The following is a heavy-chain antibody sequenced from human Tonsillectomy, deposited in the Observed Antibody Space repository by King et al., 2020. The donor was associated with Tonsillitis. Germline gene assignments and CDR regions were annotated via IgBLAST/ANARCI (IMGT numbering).Heavy chain of an antibody. V-gene: IGHV5-10-1*03. J-gene: IGHJ4*02. CDR3: ARVRGSGWYDY. Sequence: QLVQSGAEVKKPGESLRISCKGSGYSFSSYWINWVRQMPGKGLEWMGTIDPSYSYSNYSPSFQGHVIISVDKSISTAHLQWSSLKASDTAMYYCARVRGSGWYDYWGQGTLVTVSS. CDR2: IDPSYSYS. CDR1: GYSFSSYW. D-gene: IGHD6-19*01.